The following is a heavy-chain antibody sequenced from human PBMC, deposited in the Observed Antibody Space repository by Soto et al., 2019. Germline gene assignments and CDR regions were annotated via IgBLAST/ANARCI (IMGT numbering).Heavy chain of an antibody. J-gene: IGHJ4*02. Sequence: GASVKVSCKVSGYTLTELSMHWVREAPGKGLELMGGFDPEDGETIYAQKFQGRVTMTEDTSTDTAYMELSSLRSEDTAVYYCATSRPSYVWGSYRRCPYFDYWGQGTLVTVSS. V-gene: IGHV1-24*01. D-gene: IGHD3-16*02. CDR2: FDPEDGET. CDR1: GYTLTELS. CDR3: ATSRPSYVWGSYRRCPYFDY.